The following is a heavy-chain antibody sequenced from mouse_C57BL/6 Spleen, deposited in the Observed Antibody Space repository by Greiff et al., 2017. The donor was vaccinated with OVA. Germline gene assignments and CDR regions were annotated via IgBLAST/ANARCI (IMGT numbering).Heavy chain of an antibody. J-gene: IGHJ2*01. CDR1: GYAFSSSW. CDR3: ARDYYGSSYGYYFDY. Sequence: VQLVESGPELVKPGASVKISCKASGYAFSSSWMNWVKQRPGKGLEWIGRIYPGDGDTNYNGKFKGKATLTADKSSSTAYMQRSSLTSEDSAVYFCARDYYGSSYGYYFDYWGQGTTLTVSS. D-gene: IGHD1-1*01. CDR2: IYPGDGDT. V-gene: IGHV1-82*01.